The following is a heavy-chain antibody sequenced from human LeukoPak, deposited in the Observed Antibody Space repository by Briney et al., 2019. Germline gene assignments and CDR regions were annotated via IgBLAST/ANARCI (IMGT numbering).Heavy chain of an antibody. J-gene: IGHJ5*02. D-gene: IGHD2-15*01. Sequence: GGSLRLSCAASGFTFKLYWMHWVRQVPGRGPVWVSRINHDGSDTIYADSVRGRFTISRDDAKNTLYLQMNNLRAEDTAVYYCVRGGPSTWSWGQGTLVTVSS. CDR2: INHDGSDT. CDR1: GFTFKLYW. CDR3: VRGGPSTWS. V-gene: IGHV3-74*01.